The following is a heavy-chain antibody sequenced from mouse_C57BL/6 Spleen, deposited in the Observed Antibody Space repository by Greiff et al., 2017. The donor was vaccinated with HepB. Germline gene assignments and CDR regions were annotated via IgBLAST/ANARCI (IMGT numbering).Heavy chain of an antibody. CDR2: IDPSDSYT. D-gene: IGHD2-3*01. CDR3: ARWGWLPTYYAMDY. Sequence: VQLQQPGAELVMPGASVKLSCKASGYTFTSYWMHWVKQRPGQGLEWIGEIDPSDSYTNYNQKFKGKSTLTVDKSSSTAYMQLSSLTSEDSAVYYCARWGWLPTYYAMDYWGQGTSVTVSS. V-gene: IGHV1-69*01. CDR1: GYTFTSYW. J-gene: IGHJ4*01.